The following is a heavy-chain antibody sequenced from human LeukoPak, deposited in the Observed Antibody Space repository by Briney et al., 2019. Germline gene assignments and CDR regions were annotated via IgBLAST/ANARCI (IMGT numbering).Heavy chain of an antibody. CDR3: VRDENYIWGSYRLDY. V-gene: IGHV3-33*01. CDR2: IWYDGSNK. J-gene: IGHJ4*02. CDR1: GFSFSSYG. D-gene: IGHD3-16*02. Sequence: PGRSLRLSCAASGFSFSSYGMHWVRQAPGKGLEWVAVIWYDGSNKYYADPVKGRFTISRDNSKNTLDLQMNSLRAEDTAVYYCVRDENYIWGSYRLDYWGQGTLVTVSS.